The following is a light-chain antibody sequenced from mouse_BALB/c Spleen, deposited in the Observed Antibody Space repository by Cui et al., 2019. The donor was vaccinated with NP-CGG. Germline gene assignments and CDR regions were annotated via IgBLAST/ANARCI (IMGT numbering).Light chain of an antibody. V-gene: IGLV1*01. CDR2: GTN. Sequence: QAGLNPETATTTSPGETVTLTCRSSTGAVTTSNYANWVQEKPDHLFTGLIGGTNNRLPGVPARFSGSLIGDKAALTITGAQTEDEAIYFCALWYSNHWVFGGGTKLTVL. CDR3: ALWYSNHWV. CDR1: TGAVTTSNY. J-gene: IGLJ1*01.